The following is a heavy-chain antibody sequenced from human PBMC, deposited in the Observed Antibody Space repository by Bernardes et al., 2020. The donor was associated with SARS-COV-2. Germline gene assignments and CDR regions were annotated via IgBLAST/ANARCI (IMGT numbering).Heavy chain of an antibody. CDR3: ARDAYSYGHNWFDP. J-gene: IGHJ5*02. CDR1: GYTFTRYA. Sequence: ASVKVSCKASGYTFTRYAMNWVRQAPGQGLEWMGWINTNTGNPTYAQGFTGRFVFSLDTSVSTAYLQISSLKAEDTAVYYCARDAYSYGHNWFDPWGQGTLVTVTS. V-gene: IGHV7-4-1*02. CDR2: INTNTGNP. D-gene: IGHD5-18*01.